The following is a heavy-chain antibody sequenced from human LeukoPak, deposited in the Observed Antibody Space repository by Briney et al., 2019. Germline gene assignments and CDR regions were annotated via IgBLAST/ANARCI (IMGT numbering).Heavy chain of an antibody. CDR1: GFTFSSYA. CDR2: ISYDGSNK. J-gene: IGHJ4*02. D-gene: IGHD2-15*01. Sequence: PGGSLRLSCAASGFTFSSYAMHWVRQAPGKGLEWVAVISYDGSNKYFADSVKGRFIISRDNSKNTLNLQMNSLRAEDTAVYYCAGGYCSGGSCYPRLDHWGQGTLVTVSS. CDR3: AGGYCSGGSCYPRLDH. V-gene: IGHV3-30-3*01.